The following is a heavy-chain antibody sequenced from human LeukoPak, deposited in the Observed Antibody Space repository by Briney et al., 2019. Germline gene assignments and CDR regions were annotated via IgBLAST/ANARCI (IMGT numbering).Heavy chain of an antibody. CDR2: IYPGDSDT. CDR1: GYSYTSNW. J-gene: IGHJ6*03. Sequence: GESLKISRKGSGYSYTSNWIAWVRQMPGKGLEWMGIIYPGDSDTRYSPSFQGQVTISTDKLVNTAYLQWSSLKASDSAMYYCARLPYYYGSGSYRYMDVWGKGTTVTVSS. CDR3: ARLPYYYGSGSYRYMDV. D-gene: IGHD3-10*01. V-gene: IGHV5-51*01.